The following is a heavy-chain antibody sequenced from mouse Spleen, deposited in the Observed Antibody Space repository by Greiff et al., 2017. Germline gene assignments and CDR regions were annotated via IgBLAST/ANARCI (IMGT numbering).Heavy chain of an antibody. Sequence: QVQLKESGPELVKPGASVKISCKASGYSFTSYYIHWVKQRPGQGLEWIGWIYPGSGNTKYNEKFKGKATLTADTSSSTAYMQLSSLTSEDSAVYYCARPYGNYEGAMDYWGQGTSVTVSS. CDR2: IYPGSGNT. CDR1: GYSFTSYY. D-gene: IGHD2-1*01. J-gene: IGHJ4*01. CDR3: ARPYGNYEGAMDY. V-gene: IGHV1-66*01.